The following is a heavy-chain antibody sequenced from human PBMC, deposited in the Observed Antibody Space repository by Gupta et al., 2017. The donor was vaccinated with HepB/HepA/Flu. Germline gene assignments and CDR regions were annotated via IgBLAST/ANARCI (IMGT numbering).Heavy chain of an antibody. Sequence: ELQLVESGGGLVQPGGSLRLSCAASGFPVSSYWLHWVRQAPGKGLVWVSRIKSDGSSTNGADSVKGRFTISRDNAKNTLFLQMNGLRAEDTAVYYCASTVAGTRNAFDIWGQGTMVTVSS. CDR3: ASTVAGTRNAFDI. CDR2: IKSDGSST. V-gene: IGHV3-74*01. D-gene: IGHD6-19*01. J-gene: IGHJ3*02. CDR1: GFPVSSYW.